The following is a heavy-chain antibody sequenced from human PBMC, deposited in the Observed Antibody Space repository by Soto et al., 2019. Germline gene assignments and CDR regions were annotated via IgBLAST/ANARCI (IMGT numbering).Heavy chain of an antibody. CDR1: GYTFTSYG. CDR2: ISAYNGNT. J-gene: IGHJ4*02. D-gene: IGHD6-13*01. Sequence: ASVKVSCKASGYTFTSYGISWVRQAPGQGLEWMGWISAYNGNTNYAQTVQGRVTMTTNTSTSTAYMELRSLRSDDTAVYYCSSYWLSSSWSYFCYSGQGTLVTVSS. V-gene: IGHV1-18*01. CDR3: SSYWLSSSWSYFCY.